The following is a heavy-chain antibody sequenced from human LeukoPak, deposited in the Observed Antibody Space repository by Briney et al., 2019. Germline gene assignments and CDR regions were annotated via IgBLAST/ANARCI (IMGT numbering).Heavy chain of an antibody. CDR2: INKKGGT. Sequence: PSETLSLTCTVSSDSISSGDYYWSWIRQPAAKGLEFIGYINKKGGTFYNPPLKSRVSISIDTSKNQFSLKLTSVTAADTAVYFCAREHKSYGDYPYYFDSWGQGTLVTVSS. CDR1: SDSISSGDYY. V-gene: IGHV4-30-4*01. CDR3: AREHKSYGDYPYYFDS. D-gene: IGHD4-17*01. J-gene: IGHJ4*02.